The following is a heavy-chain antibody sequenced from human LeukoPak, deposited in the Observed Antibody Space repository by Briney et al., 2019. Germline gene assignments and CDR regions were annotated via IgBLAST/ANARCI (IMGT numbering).Heavy chain of an antibody. CDR3: ARDLIVGAPPGQRDY. V-gene: IGHV3-48*01. CDR1: GFTFSTYS. CDR2: ISSSSSTI. J-gene: IGHJ4*02. D-gene: IGHD1-26*01. Sequence: GGSLRLSCAASGFTFSTYSMNWVRQAPGKGLEWVSYISSSSSTIYYADSVKGRFTISRDNAKNSLYLQMNSLRAEDTAVYYCARDLIVGAPPGQRDYWGQGTLVTVSS.